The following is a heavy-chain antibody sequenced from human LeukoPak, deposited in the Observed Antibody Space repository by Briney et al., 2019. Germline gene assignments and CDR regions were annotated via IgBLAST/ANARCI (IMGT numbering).Heavy chain of an antibody. D-gene: IGHD3-22*01. CDR2: IYYSGST. V-gene: IGHV4-59*01. J-gene: IGHJ4*02. Sequence: PSETLSLTCTVSGGSISSYYWSWIRQPPGKGLEWIGYIYYSGSTNYNPSLKSRVTISVDTSKNQFSLKLSSVTAADTAVYYCATTPVGRGYYYASWGQGTLVTVSS. CDR3: ATTPVGRGYYYAS. CDR1: GGSISSYY.